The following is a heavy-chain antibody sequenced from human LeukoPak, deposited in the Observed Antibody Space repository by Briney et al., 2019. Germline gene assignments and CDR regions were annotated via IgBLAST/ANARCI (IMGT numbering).Heavy chain of an antibody. CDR1: GYTFTNYD. J-gene: IGHJ3*02. CDR2: MNPNSGNT. D-gene: IGHD6-13*01. Sequence: ASVKVSCKASGYTFTNYDINWVRQATGQGLEWMGWMNPNSGNTGYAQKFQGRVTITRDTSINTAYMELSNLRSQDTAVYYCARRRHSGSWYAAFDIWGQGTMVTVSS. V-gene: IGHV1-8*03. CDR3: ARRRHSGSWYAAFDI.